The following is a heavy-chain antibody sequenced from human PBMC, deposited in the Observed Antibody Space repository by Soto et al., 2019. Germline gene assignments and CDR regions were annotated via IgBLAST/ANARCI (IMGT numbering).Heavy chain of an antibody. V-gene: IGHV3-33*01. D-gene: IGHD7-27*01. Sequence: LRLSCAASGFIFSSFGMHWVRQAPGKGLEWVAHICYDGSNTYYADSVKGRFTISRDNSRNTLYLQMNSLRAEDTAVYHCVRDLLGSGGHFDYWGQGTPVTVSS. J-gene: IGHJ4*02. CDR2: ICYDGSNT. CDR1: GFIFSSFG. CDR3: VRDLLGSGGHFDY.